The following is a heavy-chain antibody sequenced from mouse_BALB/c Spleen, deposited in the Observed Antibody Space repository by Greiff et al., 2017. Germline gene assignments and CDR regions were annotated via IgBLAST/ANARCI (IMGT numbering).Heavy chain of an antibody. CDR2: INPSNGGT. CDR1: GYTFTSYY. Sequence: QVQLKQSGAELVKPGASVKLSCKASGYTFTSYYMYWVKQRPGQGLEWIGGINPSNGGTNFNEKFKSKATLTVDKSSSTAYMQLSSLTSEDSAVYYCTRVQLGRGYFDVWGAGTTVTVSS. J-gene: IGHJ1*01. V-gene: IGHV1S81*02. CDR3: TRVQLGRGYFDV. D-gene: IGHD4-1*02.